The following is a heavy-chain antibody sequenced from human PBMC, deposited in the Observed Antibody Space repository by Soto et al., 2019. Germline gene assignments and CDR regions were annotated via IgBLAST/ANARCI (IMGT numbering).Heavy chain of an antibody. CDR2: ISGSGGST. D-gene: IGHD1-26*01. CDR3: AKVSSAWETLGQENWFDP. J-gene: IGHJ5*02. Sequence: GGSLRLSCAASGFTFSSYAMSWVRQAPGKGLEWVSAISGSGGSTYYADSVKGRFTISRDNSKNTLYLQMNSLRAEDTAVYYCAKVSSAWETLGQENWFDPWGQGTLVTVSS. CDR1: GFTFSSYA. V-gene: IGHV3-23*01.